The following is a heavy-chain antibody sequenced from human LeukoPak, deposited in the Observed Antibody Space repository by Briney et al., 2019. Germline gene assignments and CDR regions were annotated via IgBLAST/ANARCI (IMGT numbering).Heavy chain of an antibody. CDR3: TTEGGDY. J-gene: IGHJ4*02. CDR1: GFTFSNAW. V-gene: IGHV3-15*01. Sequence: GGSLRLSCAASGFTFSNAWMTWVRQAPGKGLEWVGRIKIKSAGGTTDYAAPVKGRFTISRDDSKNMMFLQMNSLKTEDTAVYYCTTEGGDYWGQRALVTVSS. CDR2: IKIKSAGGTT.